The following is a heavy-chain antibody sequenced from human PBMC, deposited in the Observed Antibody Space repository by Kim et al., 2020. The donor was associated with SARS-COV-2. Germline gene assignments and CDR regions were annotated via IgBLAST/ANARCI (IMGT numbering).Heavy chain of an antibody. Sequence: GGSLRLSCAASGLTFNNAWMSWVRQPPGKGLEWVGRIKSKTDGGTTDFAAPVKGRFTISRDDSENTLFLQMNSLKTEDTAVYYCITVRFNQLSYSWGQGTLVTVAS. CDR1: GLTFNNAW. CDR3: ITVRFNQLSYS. V-gene: IGHV3-15*05. J-gene: IGHJ4*02. D-gene: IGHD2-2*01. CDR2: IKSKTDGGTT.